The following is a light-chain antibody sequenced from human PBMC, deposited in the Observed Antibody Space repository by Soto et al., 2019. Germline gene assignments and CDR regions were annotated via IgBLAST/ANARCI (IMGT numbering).Light chain of an antibody. V-gene: IGKV3-15*01. J-gene: IGKJ2*02. CDR3: QQYDDWPPCT. CDR2: AAS. Sequence: ETVMTQSPATLSVSPGERATLSCRASQSVNSNLAWYQQKPGQAPRLLIYAASTRATGIPARFSGSGSGTEFTLTISSLQSEDFAVYYCQQYDDWPPCTFGQGTKLEF. CDR1: QSVNSN.